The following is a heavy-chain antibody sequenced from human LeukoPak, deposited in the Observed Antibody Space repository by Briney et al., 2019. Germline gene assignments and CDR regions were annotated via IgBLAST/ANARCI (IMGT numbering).Heavy chain of an antibody. Sequence: GASVKVSCKASGYTFTSYGISWVRQAPGQGLEWMGWISAYNGNTNYAQKLQGRVTMTTDTSTSTAYMELRSLRSDDTAVYYCAREGQWGYYDSSGYCYLAYWGQGTLVTVSS. CDR3: AREGQWGYYDSSGYCYLAY. CDR2: ISAYNGNT. CDR1: GYTFTSYG. D-gene: IGHD3-22*01. V-gene: IGHV1-18*01. J-gene: IGHJ4*02.